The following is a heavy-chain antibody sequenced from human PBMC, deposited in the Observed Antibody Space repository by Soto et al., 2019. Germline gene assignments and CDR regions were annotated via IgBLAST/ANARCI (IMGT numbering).Heavy chain of an antibody. CDR2: ISFDGSNK. J-gene: IGHJ4*02. V-gene: IGHV3-30-3*01. Sequence: GGSLRLSCAASGFTFSSYAMHWVRQAPGKGLEWVAVISFDGSNKYYADSVKGRFTISRDNSKNTLYLQMNSLGAEDTAVYYCATAAAGNSPFNYWGQGTLVTVSS. CDR3: ATAAAGNSPFNY. D-gene: IGHD2-2*01. CDR1: GFTFSSYA.